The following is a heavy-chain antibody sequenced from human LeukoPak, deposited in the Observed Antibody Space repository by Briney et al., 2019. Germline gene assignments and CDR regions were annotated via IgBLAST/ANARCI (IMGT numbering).Heavy chain of an antibody. Sequence: EGSLRLSCAASGLTVNSKYMTWVRQAPGKGLEWVSVIYSGGSTYYADSVRGRFTISRDNSKNTLYLQMNSLRVEDTALYYCATRPDGYDLPYFDYWGPGTLVTVSS. J-gene: IGHJ4*02. CDR2: IYSGGST. CDR3: ATRPDGYDLPYFDY. D-gene: IGHD5-18*01. V-gene: IGHV3-66*01. CDR1: GLTVNSKY.